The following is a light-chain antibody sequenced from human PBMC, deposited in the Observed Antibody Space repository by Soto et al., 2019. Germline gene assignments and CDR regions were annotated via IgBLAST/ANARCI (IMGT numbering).Light chain of an antibody. Sequence: DIRMTQSPPTLSASVGDTVAITCRASQTVMTWLAWYQQKPGQAPRLLIYKASKLQSGVPARFSGSGSGTEFTLTISCLQPDDFATYYCQQYNSYLYTFGQGTKLEI. CDR1: QTVMTW. CDR3: QQYNSYLYT. V-gene: IGKV1-5*03. J-gene: IGKJ2*01. CDR2: KAS.